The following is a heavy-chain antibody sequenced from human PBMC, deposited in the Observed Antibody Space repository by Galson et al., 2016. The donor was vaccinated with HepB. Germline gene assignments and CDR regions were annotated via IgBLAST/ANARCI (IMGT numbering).Heavy chain of an antibody. J-gene: IGHJ4*02. CDR1: GDSVISNNW. V-gene: IGHV4-4*02. CDR2: IHHSGSS. Sequence: SETLSLTCAVSGDSVISNNWWSWVRQPPGKGLEWIGEIHHSGSSNYNPSLKSRVTMSVDKSKNQFSLRLTSVTVADAAVYYCARLSATYYVDNWGQGTLATVSS. CDR3: ARLSATYYVDN.